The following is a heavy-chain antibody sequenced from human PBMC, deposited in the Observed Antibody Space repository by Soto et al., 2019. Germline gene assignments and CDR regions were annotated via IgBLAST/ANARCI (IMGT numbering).Heavy chain of an antibody. V-gene: IGHV1-2*02. CDR2: INPNSGGT. CDR3: AREPATAKPEGVDF. Sequence: ASVKVSCKASGYTFSDYYIHWVRQAPGQGLEWMGWINPNSGGTKYAPKFQGGVTMTRDTSITTAYMELSRLRSGDTAVYYCAREPATAKPEGVDFWGQGTLVTISS. CDR1: GYTFSDYY. D-gene: IGHD1-1*01. J-gene: IGHJ4*02.